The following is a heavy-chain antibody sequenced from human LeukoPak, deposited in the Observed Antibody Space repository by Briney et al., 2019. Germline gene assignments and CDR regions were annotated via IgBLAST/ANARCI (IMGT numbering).Heavy chain of an antibody. V-gene: IGHV4-4*02. D-gene: IGHD4-17*01. CDR1: GGSISGSNW. CDR3: ARHGDCYFDY. J-gene: IGHJ4*02. Sequence: PAETLSLTCAVSGGSISGSNWWSWVRQPPGKGLEWIGEMHHSGSTNYNPSLKSRVTISVDKSKNQFSLKLSSVTAADTAVYYCARHGDCYFDYWGQGTLVADSS. CDR2: MHHSGST.